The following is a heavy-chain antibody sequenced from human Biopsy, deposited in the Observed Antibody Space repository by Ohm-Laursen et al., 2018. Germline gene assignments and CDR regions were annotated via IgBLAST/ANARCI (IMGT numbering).Heavy chain of an antibody. J-gene: IGHJ5*02. V-gene: IGHV4-39*01. CDR3: ARDYDTSGYYYVS. CDR1: GGSISSNSYY. CDR2: IFYRGST. D-gene: IGHD3-22*01. Sequence: SDTLSLTCTVSGGSISSNSYYWGWIRQSPGKGLEWVGSIFYRGSTHYKPSLKSLVNISVDTSKNQFSLKLNSETAADTAVYYCARDYDTSGYYYVSWGQGTLVTVSS.